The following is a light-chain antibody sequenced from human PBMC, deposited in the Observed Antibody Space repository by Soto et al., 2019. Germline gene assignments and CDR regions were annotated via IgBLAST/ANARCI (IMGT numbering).Light chain of an antibody. CDR2: QVT. J-gene: IGLJ1*01. CDR1: GSDIAGYNY. Sequence: QSVLAQPASVSGSPGQSITISCTGIGSDIAGYNYVSWFQQHPGKAPKLMMYQVTIRPSGVSNRFSGAKSGNTASLTISGLQAEDEAEYYCSSFTSTTSLYVFGTGTKVTVL. V-gene: IGLV2-14*01. CDR3: SSFTSTTSLYV.